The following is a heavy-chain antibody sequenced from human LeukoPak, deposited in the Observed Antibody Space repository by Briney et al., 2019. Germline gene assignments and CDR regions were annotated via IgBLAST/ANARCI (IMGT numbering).Heavy chain of an antibody. CDR3: ARRWGSAGYFDY. CDR2: VYYDGST. D-gene: IGHD5-24*01. CDR1: GGSISSGGYY. V-gene: IGHV4-31*03. J-gene: IGHJ4*01. Sequence: SETLSLTCTVSGGSISSGGYYWSWIRQLPGKGLEWIAYVYYDGSTYYNPSLKSRITISLDTSKNQFSLKLSSVTAADTTVYYCARRWGSAGYFDYWGQEPWSPSPQ.